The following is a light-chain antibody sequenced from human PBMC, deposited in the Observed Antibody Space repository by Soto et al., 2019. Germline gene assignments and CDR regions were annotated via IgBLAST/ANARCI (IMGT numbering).Light chain of an antibody. J-gene: IGKJ4*01. CDR2: EES. CDR1: QAVPNN. V-gene: IGKV1-9*01. Sequence: EIQVTQSPSFLSASVGDRVTITCRPSQAVPNNMAWYQQKPGKPPKLLIYEESTLHSGVPSRFRGRRSGTQLTITINSLQPEDFETYYCQQVKSYPRTFGGGTKVDIK. CDR3: QQVKSYPRT.